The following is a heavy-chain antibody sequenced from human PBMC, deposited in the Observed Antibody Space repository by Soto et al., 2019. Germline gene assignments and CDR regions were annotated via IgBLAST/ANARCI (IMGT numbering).Heavy chain of an antibody. CDR1: GGSISSYY. V-gene: IGHV4-59*01. D-gene: IGHD3-22*01. J-gene: IGHJ3*02. CDR2: IYYSGSA. CDR3: ARDGYYDSGGHDAFDI. Sequence: QVQLQESGPGLVKPSETLSLTCTVSGGSISSYYWNWIRQPPGKGLEWIAYIYYSGSAKYNPSLRSRPTISVDTSKNQFSLKLTSVTAADTAVYYCARDGYYDSGGHDAFDIWGHGTMVTVSS.